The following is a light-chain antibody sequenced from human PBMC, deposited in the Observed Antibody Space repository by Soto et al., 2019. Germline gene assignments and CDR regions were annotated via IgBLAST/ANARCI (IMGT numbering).Light chain of an antibody. J-gene: IGLJ1*01. CDR1: SSDVGGYSY. CDR2: DVS. CDR3: SSYTSSSTGV. Sequence: ALTQPASVSGSPGQSITISCTGTSSDVGGYSYVSWYQQHPGKAPKLMIYDVSNRPSGVSNRFSGSKSGNTASLTISGLQAEDEADYYCSSYTSSSTGVFGTGTKVTVL. V-gene: IGLV2-14*01.